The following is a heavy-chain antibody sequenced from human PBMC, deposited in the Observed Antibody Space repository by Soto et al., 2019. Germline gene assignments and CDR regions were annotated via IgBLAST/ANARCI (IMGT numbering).Heavy chain of an antibody. CDR3: ARAYSSRWPLYYYGMDV. Sequence: GGSLRLSCAASGFAFSSYWMHWVRQAPGKGLVWVSRINSDGSSTSYADSVKGRFTISRGNAKNTLYLQMNSLRAEDTAVYYCARAYSSRWPLYYYGMDVWGQGTTVTV. CDR2: INSDGSST. CDR1: GFAFSSYW. D-gene: IGHD6-13*01. J-gene: IGHJ6*02. V-gene: IGHV3-74*01.